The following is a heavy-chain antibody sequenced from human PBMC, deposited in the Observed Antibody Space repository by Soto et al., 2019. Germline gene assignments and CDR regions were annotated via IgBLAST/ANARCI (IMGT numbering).Heavy chain of an antibody. J-gene: IGHJ4*02. CDR2: ISRTSNVI. D-gene: IGHD3-3*01. CDR1: GFTFSSES. V-gene: IGHV3-48*01. Sequence: LRLSCAASGFTFSSESMSWLRQAPGKGLEWVSFISRTSNVIYYVDSVKGRFTTSRDNGKNLLFLQMNDLRGEDTAVYYCARGTYYSGDNGYYYCDSWGKGTLVTVSS. CDR3: ARGTYYSGDNGYYYCDS.